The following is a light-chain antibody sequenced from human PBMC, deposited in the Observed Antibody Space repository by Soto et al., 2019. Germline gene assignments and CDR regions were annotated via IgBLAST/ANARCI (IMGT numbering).Light chain of an antibody. CDR1: QSVSSN. CDR3: QQFSSYPLT. V-gene: IGKV3-20*01. CDR2: DAS. J-gene: IGKJ4*01. Sequence: EIVRTQSPSTLSVSPGERATLSCRASQSVSSNLAWYQQKPGQAPRLLIYDASSRATGIPDRFSGGGSGTDFTLTISRLEPEDFAVYYCQQFSSYPLTFVGGTKVDIK.